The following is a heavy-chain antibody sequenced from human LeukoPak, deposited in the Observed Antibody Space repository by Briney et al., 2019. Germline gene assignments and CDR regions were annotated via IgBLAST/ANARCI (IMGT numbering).Heavy chain of an antibody. CDR3: ARAILTGYYPNWFDP. Sequence: KPSEPLSPTCTVSGGSISSSSYYWGWIRQPPGKGLEWIGSIYYSGSTYYTPSLKSRVTISVDTSKNQFSLKLSSVTAADTAVYYCARAILTGYYPNWFDPWGQGTLVTVSS. J-gene: IGHJ5*02. CDR1: GGSISSSSYY. V-gene: IGHV4-39*01. D-gene: IGHD3-9*01. CDR2: IYYSGST.